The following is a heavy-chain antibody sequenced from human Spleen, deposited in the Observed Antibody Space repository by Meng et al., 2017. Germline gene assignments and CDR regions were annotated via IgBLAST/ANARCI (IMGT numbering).Heavy chain of an antibody. CDR2: IYYTGRT. Sequence: GRLQESGPGLVKTSQTLSLTCTVSGGSISSPGYYWNWIRRHPGKGLEWIGNIYYTGRTYQNPSLKSRVGISVDTYKNQFSLKLSSVTAADTAVYYCARDRGPGSGSYYDSWGQGTLVTVSS. J-gene: IGHJ5*02. V-gene: IGHV4-31*03. CDR1: GGSISSPGYY. D-gene: IGHD3-10*01. CDR3: ARDRGPGSGSYYDS.